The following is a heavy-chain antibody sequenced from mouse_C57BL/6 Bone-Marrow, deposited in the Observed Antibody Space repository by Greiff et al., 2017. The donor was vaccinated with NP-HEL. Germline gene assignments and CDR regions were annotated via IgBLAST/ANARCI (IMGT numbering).Heavy chain of an antibody. CDR1: GFNIKDDY. J-gene: IGHJ2*01. Sequence: VQLQQSGAELVRPGASVKLSCTASGFNIKDDYMHWVKQRPEQGLEWIGWIDPENGDTEYASQFQGKATITADTSSNTAYLQLSSLTSEDTAVYYCTSIYDGLFDYWGQGTTLTVSS. CDR2: IDPENGDT. V-gene: IGHV14-4*01. CDR3: TSIYDGLFDY. D-gene: IGHD2-3*01.